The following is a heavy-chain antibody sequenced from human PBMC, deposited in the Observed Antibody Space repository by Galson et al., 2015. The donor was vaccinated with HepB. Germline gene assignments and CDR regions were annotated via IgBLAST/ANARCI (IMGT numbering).Heavy chain of an antibody. CDR3: ARRSITMVRGVRDDAFDI. Sequence: LSLTCAVYGGSFRGYYWSWLRQPPGKGLEWIGEINHSGSTNYNPSLKSRVTISVDTSKNQFSLKLSSVTAADTAVYYCARRSITMVRGVRDDAFDIWGQGTMVTVSS. J-gene: IGHJ3*02. V-gene: IGHV4-34*01. CDR2: INHSGST. D-gene: IGHD3-10*01. CDR1: GGSFRGYY.